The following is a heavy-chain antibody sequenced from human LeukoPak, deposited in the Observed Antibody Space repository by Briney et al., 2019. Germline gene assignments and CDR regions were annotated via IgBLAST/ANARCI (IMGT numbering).Heavy chain of an antibody. J-gene: IGHJ3*02. D-gene: IGHD3-22*01. Sequence: GGSLRLSCAASGFTFSSYWMSWVRQAPGKGLEWVANIKQDGSEKYYVDSVKGRFTISRDNAKNSLYLQMNSLRAEDTAVYYCARDRGHYYDSRLGAFDIWGQGTMVTVSS. CDR3: ARDRGHYYDSRLGAFDI. V-gene: IGHV3-7*03. CDR2: IKQDGSEK. CDR1: GFTFSSYW.